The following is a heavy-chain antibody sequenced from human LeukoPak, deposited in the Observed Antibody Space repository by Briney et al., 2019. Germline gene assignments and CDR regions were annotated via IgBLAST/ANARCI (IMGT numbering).Heavy chain of an antibody. CDR1: GVSFSGYY. J-gene: IGHJ5*02. Sequence: SETLSLTCAVYGVSFSGYYWSWIRQPPGKGLEWIGEINHSGSTNYNPSLKSRVTISVGTSKNQFSLKLSSVTAADTAVYYCARGRVVVVPAAIFSGWFDPWGQGTLVTVSS. D-gene: IGHD2-2*02. CDR3: ARGRVVVVPAAIFSGWFDP. V-gene: IGHV4-34*01. CDR2: INHSGST.